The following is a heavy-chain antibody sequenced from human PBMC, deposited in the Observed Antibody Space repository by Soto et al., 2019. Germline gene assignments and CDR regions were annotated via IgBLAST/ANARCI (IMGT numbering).Heavy chain of an antibody. D-gene: IGHD3-22*01. Sequence: GALRLSLSASGFTFSSLAIGWVRQAPGKGLGLVWAISGSGGSTYYADSVKGRLTTSRDNSKNTMYLQMNSLRAEDTAVYYCAKDRRTYYYDSSGYSHYXWGQGTLVTVSX. V-gene: IGHV3-23*01. J-gene: IGHJ4*02. CDR2: ISGSGGST. CDR1: GFTFSSLA. CDR3: AKDRRTYYYDSSGYSHYX.